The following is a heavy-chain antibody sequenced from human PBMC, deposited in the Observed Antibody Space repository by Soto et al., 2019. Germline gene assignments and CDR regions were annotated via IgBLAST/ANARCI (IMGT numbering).Heavy chain of an antibody. D-gene: IGHD6-13*01. CDR1: GFSLSTSGVG. CDR3: AHFRGAAATFDY. CDR2: IYWDDDK. Sequence: QITLKESGPTLVKPTQTLTLTCTFSGFSLSTSGVGVGWIRQPPGKALEWLALIYWDDDKRYSPSLKSRRTITQDTSKNRMVLTRTNMDHVDTATYYCAHFRGAAATFDYWGQGTLVTVSS. J-gene: IGHJ4*02. V-gene: IGHV2-5*02.